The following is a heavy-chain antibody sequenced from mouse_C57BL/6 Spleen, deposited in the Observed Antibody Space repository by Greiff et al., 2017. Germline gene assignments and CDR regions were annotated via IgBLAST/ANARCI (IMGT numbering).Heavy chain of an antibody. V-gene: IGHV5-4*01. Sequence: DVKLVESGGGLVKPGGSLKLSCAASGFTFSSYAMSWVRQTPEKRLEWVATISDGGSYTYYPDNVKGRFTISRDTAKNNLYLHISHLKSEDTAKYYCAREGTGKFAYWGQGTLVTVAA. CDR3: AREGTGKFAY. D-gene: IGHD4-1*01. CDR1: GFTFSSYA. CDR2: ISDGGSYT. J-gene: IGHJ3*01.